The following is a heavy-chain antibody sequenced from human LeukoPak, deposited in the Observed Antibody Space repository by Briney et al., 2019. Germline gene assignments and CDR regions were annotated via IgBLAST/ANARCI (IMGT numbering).Heavy chain of an antibody. CDR3: ARDDLIYNYYGMDV. CDR1: RFTFSSYS. V-gene: IGHV3-21*01. J-gene: IGHJ6*02. Sequence: GGSLRLSCTASRFTFSSYSMNWVRQAPGKGLEWVSSISSSSDYIYYADSVKGRFTISRDNAKNSLFLQMNSLRAEDTAVYYCARDDLIYNYYGMDVWGQGTTVTVSS. CDR2: ISSSSDYI.